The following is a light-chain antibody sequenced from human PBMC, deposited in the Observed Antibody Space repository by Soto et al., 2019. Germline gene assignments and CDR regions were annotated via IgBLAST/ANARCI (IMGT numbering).Light chain of an antibody. V-gene: IGKV1-12*01. J-gene: IGKJ5*01. CDR3: QQADTFPIT. CDR1: QGISRS. Sequence: IQLTQSPSSLSASVGDRVTITCEASQGISRSLAWYQQKPGKAPKLLIYAASSLQSGLPSRFSGSGFGTDFTLTISSLQPEDSAIYYCQQADTFPITFGQGTRLEIK. CDR2: AAS.